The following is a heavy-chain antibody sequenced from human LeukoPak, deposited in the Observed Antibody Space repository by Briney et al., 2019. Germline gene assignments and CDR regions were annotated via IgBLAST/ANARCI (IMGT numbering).Heavy chain of an antibody. CDR3: ARGPYDFWSGYYSYYYYYMDV. D-gene: IGHD3-3*01. V-gene: IGHV3-21*01. CDR2: ISSSSSYI. CDR1: GFTFSSYS. Sequence: PGGSLRLSCAASGFTFSSYSMNWVRQAPGKGLEWVSSISSSSSYIYYADSVKGRFTISRDNAKNSLYLQMNSLRAEDTAVYYCARGPYDFWSGYYSYYYYYMDVWGKGTTVTVSS. J-gene: IGHJ6*03.